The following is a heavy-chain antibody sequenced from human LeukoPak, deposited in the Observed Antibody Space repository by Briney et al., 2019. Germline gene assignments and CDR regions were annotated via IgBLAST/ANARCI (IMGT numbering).Heavy chain of an antibody. D-gene: IGHD1-7*01. Sequence: GGSLRLSCAASGFTFSSYEMSWVRQAPGKGLEWVSYIFSSGSTIYYADSVKGRFTISRDNAKNSLYLQMNSLRAEDTAVYYCARRGHNWNYDYWGQGTLVTVSS. J-gene: IGHJ4*02. CDR2: IFSSGSTI. CDR1: GFTFSSYE. V-gene: IGHV3-48*03. CDR3: ARRGHNWNYDY.